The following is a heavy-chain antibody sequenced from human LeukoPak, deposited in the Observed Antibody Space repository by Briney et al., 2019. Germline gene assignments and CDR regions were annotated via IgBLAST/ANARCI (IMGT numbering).Heavy chain of an antibody. CDR1: GFTFSSYG. J-gene: IGHJ3*02. CDR2: ISSSGSTI. CDR3: ARYSSSSDAFDI. D-gene: IGHD6-13*01. V-gene: IGHV3-48*04. Sequence: GGTLRLSCAASGFTFSSYGMHWIRQAPGKGLEWGSYISSSGSTIYYADSVKGRFTISRDNAKNSLYQQMDSLRAEDTAVYYCARYSSSSDAFDIWGQGTMVTVSS.